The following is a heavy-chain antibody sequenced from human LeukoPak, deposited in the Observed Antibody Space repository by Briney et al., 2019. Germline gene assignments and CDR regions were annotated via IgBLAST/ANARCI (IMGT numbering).Heavy chain of an antibody. Sequence: PGGSLRLSCVASGFSFNTNAMTWVRQAPGKGLEWVSTLSGRGDSTFYADSVKGRFTISSDKSENTLHLQMNSLRAEDTAIYYCAKEAYGSGSYYSSHFDYWGQGTLVTVSS. CDR2: LSGRGDST. J-gene: IGHJ4*02. CDR1: GFSFNTNA. CDR3: AKEAYGSGSYYSSHFDY. D-gene: IGHD3-10*01. V-gene: IGHV3-23*01.